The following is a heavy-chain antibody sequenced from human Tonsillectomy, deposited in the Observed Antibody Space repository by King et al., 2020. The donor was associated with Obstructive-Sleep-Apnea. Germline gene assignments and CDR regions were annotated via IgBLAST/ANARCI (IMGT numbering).Heavy chain of an antibody. J-gene: IGHJ4*02. CDR3: ARERVDILGGFDY. CDR2: IIPVLAIA. Sequence: QLVQSGAEMKKPGSSVKVSCKASGGTFSSYAISWVRQAPGQGLEWMGRIIPVLAIAKYTQKFQGRVTITADKSTSTAYMELSRLRSEDTAVYFCARERVDILGGFDYWGQGTLVTVSS. D-gene: IGHD3-3*01. CDR1: GGTFSSYA. V-gene: IGHV1-69*04.